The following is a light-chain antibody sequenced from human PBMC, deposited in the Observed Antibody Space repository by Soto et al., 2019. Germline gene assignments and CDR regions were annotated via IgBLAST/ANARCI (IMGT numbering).Light chain of an antibody. J-gene: IGKJ2*01. CDR3: QQYYSTPYT. Sequence: DIVMTQSPDSLAVSLGERATINCKSSQSVLYSSNNKNYLAWYQQKPGQPPNLLIYRASTRESGVPDRFSGSGSGTDFTLTISSLQAEDVAVYYCQQYYSTPYTFGQGTKLEIK. V-gene: IGKV4-1*01. CDR2: RAS. CDR1: QSVLYSSNNKNY.